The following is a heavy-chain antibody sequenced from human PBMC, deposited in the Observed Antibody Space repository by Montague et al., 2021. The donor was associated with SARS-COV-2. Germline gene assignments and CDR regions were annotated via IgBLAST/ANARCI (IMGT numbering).Heavy chain of an antibody. CDR1: VHSVCRDT. CDR2: LMHSGST. J-gene: IGHJ6*02. Sequence: SETLSLTCAVYVHSVCRDTQGRIGKPQGKTPVTDEELMHSGSTKYNPSLKSRVTISVDTSKNQFSLKLSSVTAADTAVYYCARSGWEQLVRARYYYYYGMDVWGQGTTVTVSS. D-gene: IGHD6-6*01. CDR3: ARSGWEQLVRARYYYYYGMDV. V-gene: IGHV4-34*12.